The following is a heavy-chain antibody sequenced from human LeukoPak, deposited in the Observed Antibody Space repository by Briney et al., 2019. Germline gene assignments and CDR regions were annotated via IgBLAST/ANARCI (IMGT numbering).Heavy chain of an antibody. Sequence: SEALSLSCILPGGSICSYIGCWIRAPVGEGRGWVGRIYSSGSTNYKPSLKSRVTMSVDTSKYQFSLKLTSMTAADTAIYYCASEGTGARGLDYWGQGNLGTVSS. CDR1: GGSICSYI. J-gene: IGHJ4*02. CDR2: IYSSGST. CDR3: ASEGTGARGLDY. D-gene: IGHD6-25*01. V-gene: IGHV4-4*07.